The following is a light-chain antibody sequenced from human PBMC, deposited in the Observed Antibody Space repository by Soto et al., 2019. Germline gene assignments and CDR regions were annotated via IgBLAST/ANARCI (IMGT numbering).Light chain of an antibody. J-gene: IGLJ3*02. CDR3: ISYTRSSTWV. CDR1: SSDVGAYNY. V-gene: IGLV2-14*01. CDR2: EVN. Sequence: QSALTQPASVSGSPGQSITISCTGTSSDVGAYNYVSWYQQYPDKAPKVMIYEVNNRPSGVSNRFSGSKSGNTAFLTIFGLQAEDEADYYCISYTRSSTWVFGGGTKLTVL.